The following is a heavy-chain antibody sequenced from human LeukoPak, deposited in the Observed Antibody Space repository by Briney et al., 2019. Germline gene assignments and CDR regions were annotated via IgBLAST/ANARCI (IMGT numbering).Heavy chain of an antibody. CDR3: ARAGLVDY. Sequence: GGSLRLSCAASGFTFSSYWMHWVRQAPGKGLVWVSRISSDGSSTSYADSVKGRFTISRDNAKNTLYLQMNSLRAEDTAVYYCARAGLVDYWGQGTLVTVSS. CDR2: ISSDGSST. D-gene: IGHD2-2*01. J-gene: IGHJ4*02. CDR1: GFTFSSYW. V-gene: IGHV3-74*01.